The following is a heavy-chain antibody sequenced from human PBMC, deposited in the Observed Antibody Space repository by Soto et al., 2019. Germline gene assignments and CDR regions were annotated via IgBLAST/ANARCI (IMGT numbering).Heavy chain of an antibody. V-gene: IGHV3-30*18. CDR3: AKGFSYSVFDY. Sequence: QVQLVESGGGVVQPGRSLRVSCAASGFTFSTYGMHWVRQAPGKGLEWGAGISYDGSNKYYADSVKGRFTISRDNSKNTLYLQMSSLRGEDTAVYYCAKGFSYSVFDYWGQGTLVTVSS. CDR1: GFTFSTYG. CDR2: ISYDGSNK. J-gene: IGHJ4*02. D-gene: IGHD5-18*01.